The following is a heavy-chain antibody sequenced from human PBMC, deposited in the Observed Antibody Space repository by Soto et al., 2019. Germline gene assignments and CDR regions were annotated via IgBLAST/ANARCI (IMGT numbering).Heavy chain of an antibody. J-gene: IGHJ3*02. Sequence: EVQLLESGGGLVQPGGSLRLSCAASGFTFSSYAMSWVRQAPGKGLEWVSAISGSGGSTYYADSVKGRFTISRDKSKNTPYLQMNSLRAEDTAVYYCAKDQDCSGGSCLSAFDIWGQGTMVTVSS. CDR3: AKDQDCSGGSCLSAFDI. D-gene: IGHD2-15*01. CDR2: ISGSGGST. CDR1: GFTFSSYA. V-gene: IGHV3-23*01.